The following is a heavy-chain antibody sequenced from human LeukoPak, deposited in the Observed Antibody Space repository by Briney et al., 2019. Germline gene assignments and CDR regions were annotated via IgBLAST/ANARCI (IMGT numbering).Heavy chain of an antibody. CDR1: GFTFDDYG. V-gene: IGHV3-20*04. J-gene: IGHJ4*02. CDR2: INWNGGST. CDR3: ARVVGIAAAGPLGY. D-gene: IGHD6-13*01. Sequence: GGSLRLSCADSGFTFDDYGMSRVRQAPGKGLEWVSGINWNGGSTGYADSVKGRFTISRDNAKNSLYLQMNSLRAEDTALYYCARVVGIAAAGPLGYWGQGTLVTVSS.